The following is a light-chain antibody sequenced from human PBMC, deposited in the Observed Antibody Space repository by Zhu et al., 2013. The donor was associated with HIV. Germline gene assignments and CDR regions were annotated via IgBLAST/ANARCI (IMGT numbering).Light chain of an antibody. CDR3: QQYDAYPLS. V-gene: IGKV1-16*01. Sequence: DIQMTQSPSSLSASVGDRVTITCRAGQGINNYLVWFQQKPGKAPKSLIFAASRLQSGVPSRFSGSGSGTVFTLTIGCLQPEDFATYYCQQYDAYPLSFGGGTKLQVK. CDR2: AAS. J-gene: IGKJ4*01. CDR1: QGINNY.